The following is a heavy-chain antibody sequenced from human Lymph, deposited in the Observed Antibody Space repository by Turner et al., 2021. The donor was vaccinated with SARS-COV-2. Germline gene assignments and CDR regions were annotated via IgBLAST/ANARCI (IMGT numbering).Heavy chain of an antibody. CDR2: ISGDCGST. CDR1: GFTFDDYA. J-gene: IGHJ4*02. V-gene: IGHV3-43*02. D-gene: IGHD2-15*01. Sequence: EVQLVESGGGVVQPGGSLRLSCAASGFTFDDYAMHWVRQAPGKGLEWVSLISGDCGSTYSADSVKGRFTISRDNSKNSLYLQMNSLRTEDTALYYCAKDPGYCSGGSCYSRTYFDYWGQGTLVTVSS. CDR3: AKDPGYCSGGSCYSRTYFDY.